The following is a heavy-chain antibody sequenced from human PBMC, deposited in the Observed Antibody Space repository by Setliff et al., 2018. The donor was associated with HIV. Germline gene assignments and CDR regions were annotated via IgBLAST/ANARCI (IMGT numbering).Heavy chain of an antibody. CDR2: INPNSGAT. Sequence: ASVKVSCKASGYIFTVYPLHWVRQAPGQGLEWMGWINPNSGATKYAQKFEGRVTMTRDTSDSTAHMELNRLRSDDTAVYYCARDRVAEGLLGDYYYMDVWGKGTTVTVSS. CDR3: ARDRVAEGLLGDYYYMDV. V-gene: IGHV1-2*02. CDR1: GYIFTVYP. D-gene: IGHD3-10*01. J-gene: IGHJ6*03.